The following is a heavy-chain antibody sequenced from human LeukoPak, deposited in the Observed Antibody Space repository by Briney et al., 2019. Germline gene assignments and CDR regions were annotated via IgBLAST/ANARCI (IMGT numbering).Heavy chain of an antibody. CDR1: GFSLSTSGMC. J-gene: IGHJ4*02. V-gene: IGHV2-70*01. CDR3: ARTYDYGDYGDYFDY. D-gene: IGHD4-17*01. CDR2: IDWDDDK. Sequence: ESGPALVKPTQTLTLTCTFSGFSLSTSGMCVSWIRQPPGKALEWLALIDWDDDKYYSTSLKTRLTISKDTSKNQVVLTMTNMDPVDTATYYCARTYDYGDYGDYFDYWGQGTLVTVSS.